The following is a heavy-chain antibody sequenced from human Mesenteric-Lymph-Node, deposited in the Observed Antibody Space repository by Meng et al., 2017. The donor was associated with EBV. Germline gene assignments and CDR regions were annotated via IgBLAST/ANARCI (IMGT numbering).Heavy chain of an antibody. Sequence: QVELVESGGGVGQPGRSLRLSCAASGFTFSNFGLHWVRQAPGKGLEWVALISYDGNNQYYADSVKGRFTISRDNSKNTLYLQMNSLRVEDTAVYYCAKNYYHFDYWGQGTLVTVSS. D-gene: IGHD3-10*01. J-gene: IGHJ4*02. CDR3: AKNYYHFDY. CDR1: GFTFSNFG. V-gene: IGHV3-30*18. CDR2: ISYDGNNQ.